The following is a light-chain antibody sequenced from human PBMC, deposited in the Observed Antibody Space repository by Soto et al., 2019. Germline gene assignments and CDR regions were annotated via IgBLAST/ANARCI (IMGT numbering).Light chain of an antibody. Sequence: DIQMTQSPSALSASVGDRVTITCRASQSISRWLAWYQQKPGKAPKLLIYKASSLQGGVPSRFSGSGSGTEFTRTISGLQPDDVATYYCHQYSCLYTVGQGTKLEI. J-gene: IGKJ2*01. CDR1: QSISRW. CDR3: HQYSCLYT. CDR2: KAS. V-gene: IGKV1-5*03.